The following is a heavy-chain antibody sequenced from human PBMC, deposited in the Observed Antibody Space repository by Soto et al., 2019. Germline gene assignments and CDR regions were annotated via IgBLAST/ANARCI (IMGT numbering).Heavy chain of an antibody. J-gene: IGHJ6*02. D-gene: IGHD2-15*01. CDR3: AKTRAASSSYYYYYGMDV. V-gene: IGHV3-30*18. Sequence: QVQLVESGGGVVQPGRSLRLSCAASGFTFSSYAMHWVRQAPGKGLEWVSLIASDGINRYYADSVKGRFTISRDNSKNTVYLQMNSLRAEDTAVYFCAKTRAASSSYYYYYGMDVWGQGTTVTVSS. CDR2: IASDGINR. CDR1: GFTFSSYA.